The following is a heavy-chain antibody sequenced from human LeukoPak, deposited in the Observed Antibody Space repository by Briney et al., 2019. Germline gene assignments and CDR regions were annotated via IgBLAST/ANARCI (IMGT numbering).Heavy chain of an antibody. CDR3: ASLFYPWCYFDS. CDR1: GGSTSSSSYY. V-gene: IGHV4-39*01. D-gene: IGHD2-8*01. Sequence: KASETLSLTCTVSGGSTSSSSYYWGWIRQPPGKGLEWIGSMYYSGSTYYNPSLKSRVTISVCTSKNQFSLRLSSVTAADTAVYYCASLFYPWCYFDSWGQGTLVTVSS. J-gene: IGHJ4*02. CDR2: MYYSGST.